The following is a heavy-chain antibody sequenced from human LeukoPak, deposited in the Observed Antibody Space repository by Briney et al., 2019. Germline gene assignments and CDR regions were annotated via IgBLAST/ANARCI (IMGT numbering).Heavy chain of an antibody. CDR1: GFLFTNYL. Sequence: ASVKVSCKSSGFLFTNYLLHWVRQAPGQGLEWVGRIAPSVDTTNYAQKFRDRVTMTRDTSTSTVYMELRSLRPEDTALYYCVREESGGYFDYWGQGTLVSVSS. V-gene: IGHV1-46*01. CDR2: IAPSVDTT. D-gene: IGHD4-23*01. J-gene: IGHJ4*02. CDR3: VREESGGYFDY.